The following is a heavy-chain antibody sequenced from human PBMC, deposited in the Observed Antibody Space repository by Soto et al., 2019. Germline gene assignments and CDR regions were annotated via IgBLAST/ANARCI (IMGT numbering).Heavy chain of an antibody. D-gene: IGHD3-3*01. CDR1: GYTFTTFG. J-gene: IGHJ6*02. V-gene: IGHV1-18*01. CDR3: ARDPTIFGVVQNYGMDV. Sequence: ASVKVSCKASGYTFTTFGISWVRQAPGQGLEWMGWISAYNGYTNYGQKLQGRVTMTTDTSTSTAYMELRSLRSDDTAVYYCARDPTIFGVVQNYGMDVWGQGTTVTVSS. CDR2: ISAYNGYT.